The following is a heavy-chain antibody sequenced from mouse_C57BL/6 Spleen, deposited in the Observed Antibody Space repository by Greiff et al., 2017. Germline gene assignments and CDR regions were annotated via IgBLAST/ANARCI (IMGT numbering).Heavy chain of an antibody. V-gene: IGHV5-15*01. J-gene: IGHJ1*03. CDR1: GFTFSDYG. Sequence: EVKLMESGGGLVQPGGSLTLSCAASGFTFSDYGMAWVRQAPRKGPEWVAFISNLAYSIYYADTVTGRFTISRENAKNTLYLEMSSLRSEDTAMYYCARGDWYFDVWGTGTTVTVSS. CDR2: ISNLAYSI. CDR3: ARGDWYFDV.